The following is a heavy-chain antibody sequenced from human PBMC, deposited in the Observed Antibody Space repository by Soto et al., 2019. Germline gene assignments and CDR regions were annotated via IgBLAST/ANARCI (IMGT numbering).Heavy chain of an antibody. J-gene: IGHJ4*02. D-gene: IGHD3-10*01. V-gene: IGHV3-33*01. CDR2: IWYDGSKK. CDR3: ASALETGYY. CDR1: GFTFSNYG. Sequence: QVQLVESGGGVVQPGRSLRLSCAASGFTFSNYGMHWVRQAPGKGPEWVAVIWYDGSKKYYADSVTGRFTISRDNSKTTLYLQMTSLTAEDTAVYYCASALETGYYWGQGTLVTVSS.